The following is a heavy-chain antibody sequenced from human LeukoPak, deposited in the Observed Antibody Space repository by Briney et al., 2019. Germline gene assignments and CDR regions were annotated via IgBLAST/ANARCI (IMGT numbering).Heavy chain of an antibody. J-gene: IGHJ4*02. V-gene: IGHV3-21*01. D-gene: IGHD6-19*01. Sequence: PGGSLRLSCAASGFTFSSYSMNWVRQAPGKGLEWVSSISSSSSYIYYADSVKGRFTISRDNAKNSLYLQMNSLRAEDTAVYYCAREYSSGWYGTHFDYWGQGTLVTVSS. CDR3: AREYSSGWYGTHFDY. CDR2: ISSSSSYI. CDR1: GFTFSSYS.